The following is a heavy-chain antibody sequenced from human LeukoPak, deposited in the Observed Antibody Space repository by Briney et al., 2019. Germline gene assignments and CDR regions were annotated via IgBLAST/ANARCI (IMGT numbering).Heavy chain of an antibody. J-gene: IGHJ4*02. V-gene: IGHV3-21*01. CDR3: ARDLSSYYYDSSGQDY. Sequence: GGSLRLSCAASGFTSSSYSMNWVRQAPGKGLEWVSSISSSSSYIYYADSVKGRFTISRDNAKNSLYLQMNSLRAEDTAVYYCARDLSSYYYDSSGQDYWGQGTLVTVSS. D-gene: IGHD3-22*01. CDR2: ISSSSSYI. CDR1: GFTSSSYS.